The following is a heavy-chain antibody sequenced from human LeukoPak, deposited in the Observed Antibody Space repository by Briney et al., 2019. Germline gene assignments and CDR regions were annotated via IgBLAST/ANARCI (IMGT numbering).Heavy chain of an antibody. V-gene: IGHV3-30-3*01. CDR1: GFTFSSYA. CDR2: ISYDGSNK. CDR3: ARDMRAAGIYFDY. D-gene: IGHD6-13*01. Sequence: GGSLRLSCAASGFTFSSYAMHWVRQAPGKGLEWVAVISYDGSNKYYADSVKGRFTISRDNSKNTLYLQMNSLRAEDTAVYYCARDMRAAGIYFDYWGQGTLVTVSS. J-gene: IGHJ4*02.